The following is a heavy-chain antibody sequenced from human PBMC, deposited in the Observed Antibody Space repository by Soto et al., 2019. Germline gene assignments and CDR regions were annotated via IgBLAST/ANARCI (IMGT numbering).Heavy chain of an antibody. CDR2: ISSSGSTI. V-gene: IGHV3-11*01. D-gene: IGHD2-2*02. J-gene: IGHJ4*02. Sequence: GVSLRLSCAASGFTFSDYYMSWIRQAPGKGLEWVSYISSSGSTIYYADSAKGRFTISRDNAKNSLYLQMNSLRAEDTAVYYCARVGVPAAILDYWGQGTLVTVS. CDR3: ARVGVPAAILDY. CDR1: GFTFSDYY.